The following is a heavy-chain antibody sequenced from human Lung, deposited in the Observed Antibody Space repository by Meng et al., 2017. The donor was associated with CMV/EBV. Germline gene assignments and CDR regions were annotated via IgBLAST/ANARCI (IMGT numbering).Heavy chain of an antibody. Sequence: ASVKVSCKASGYTFTGHFMHWVRQARGQGLEWMGWIQPYTGVTNYARNFQGRVTMSRDTSISTVYMELGGLRSDDTAMYYCARDDNWGADYWGQGTLVTVSS. CDR2: IQPYTGVT. CDR3: ARDDNWGADY. D-gene: IGHD7-27*01. J-gene: IGHJ4*02. V-gene: IGHV1-2*02. CDR1: GYTFTGHF.